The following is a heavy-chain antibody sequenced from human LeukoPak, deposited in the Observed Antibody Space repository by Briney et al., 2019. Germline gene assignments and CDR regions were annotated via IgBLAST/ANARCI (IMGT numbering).Heavy chain of an antibody. V-gene: IGHV1-46*01. Sequence: ASXXTFTNYYMHXVRQAPGQGLEWMGIINPSGGSTTYAQKFQGRVTMTRDTSTSTVYMELSSLRSEDTALYYCARGPGRYYFDYWGQGTLVTVSS. CDR3: ARGPGRYYFDY. CDR1: XXTFTNYY. J-gene: IGHJ4*02. CDR2: INPSGGST.